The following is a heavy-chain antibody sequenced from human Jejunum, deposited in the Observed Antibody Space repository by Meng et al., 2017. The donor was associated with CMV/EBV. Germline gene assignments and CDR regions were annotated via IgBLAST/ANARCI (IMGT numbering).Heavy chain of an antibody. CDR1: GFSFSSYA. CDR2: ISGSGDSR. D-gene: IGHD3-10*01. V-gene: IGHV3-23*01. J-gene: IGHJ4*02. CDR3: ANPSGGTHY. Sequence: LSCAASGFSFSSYAMNWVRQAPGKGLEWVSVISGSGDSRYYADSVKGRFTISRDNSKNTLYLQMNSLRAEDTAIYYCANPSGGTHYWGQGTLVTVSS.